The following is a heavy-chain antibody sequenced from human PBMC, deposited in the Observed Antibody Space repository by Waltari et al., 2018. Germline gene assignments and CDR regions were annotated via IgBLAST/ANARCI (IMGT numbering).Heavy chain of an antibody. CDR3: ARPREVGATVHYMDV. J-gene: IGHJ6*03. CDR2: IIPIFGTA. D-gene: IGHD1-26*01. Sequence: QVQLVQSGAEVKKPGSSVKVSCKAAGGTFSSYALSWVRQAPGQGLEWMGGIIPIFGTANYAQKFQGRVTITADESTSTAYMELSSLRSEDTAVYYCARPREVGATVHYMDVWGKGTTVTVSS. V-gene: IGHV1-69*12. CDR1: GGTFSSYA.